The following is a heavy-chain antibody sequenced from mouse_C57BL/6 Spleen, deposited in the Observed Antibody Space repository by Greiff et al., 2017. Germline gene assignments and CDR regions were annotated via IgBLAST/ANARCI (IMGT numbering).Heavy chain of an antibody. V-gene: IGHV1-66*01. CDR1: GYSFTSYY. Sequence: QVQLQQSGPELVKPGASVKISCKASGYSFTSYYIHWVKQRPGQGLEWIGWIYPGSGNTKYNEKFKGKATLTADTSSSTAYMQLSSLTSEDSAVYYCARLTTVVDAMDYWGQGTSVTVSS. CDR3: ARLTTVVDAMDY. CDR2: IYPGSGNT. D-gene: IGHD1-1*01. J-gene: IGHJ4*01.